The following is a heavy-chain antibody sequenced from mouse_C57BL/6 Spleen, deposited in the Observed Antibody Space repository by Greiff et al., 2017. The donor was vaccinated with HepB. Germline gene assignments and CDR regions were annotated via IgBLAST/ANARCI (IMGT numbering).Heavy chain of an antibody. CDR1: GFTFSDYG. J-gene: IGHJ2*01. CDR2: ISSGSSTI. D-gene: IGHD1-1*01. CDR3: ARNTHYYGSSYLDY. Sequence: DVHLVESGGGLVKPGGSLKLSCAASGFTFSDYGMHWVRQAPEKGLEWVAYISSGSSTIYYADTVKGRFTISRDNAKNTLFLQMTSLRSEDTAMYYCARNTHYYGSSYLDYWGQGTTLTVSS. V-gene: IGHV5-17*01.